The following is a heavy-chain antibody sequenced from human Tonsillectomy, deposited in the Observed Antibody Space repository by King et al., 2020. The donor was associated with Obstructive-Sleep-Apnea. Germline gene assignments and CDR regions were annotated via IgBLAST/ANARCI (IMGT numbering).Heavy chain of an antibody. CDR1: CGSISSYY. J-gene: IGHJ4*02. D-gene: IGHD3-22*01. CDR3: ARHHFDGSDYAIDY. Sequence: QLQESGPGLVKPSETLSLTCTVSCGSISSYYCSWIRQPPGKGLGWIGYIYYSGNTNYNPSLKCRVTISVDTSKNQFSLKLSSVTAAATAVYYCARHHFDGSDYAIDYWGRGTLVTVSS. CDR2: IYYSGNT. V-gene: IGHV4-59*08.